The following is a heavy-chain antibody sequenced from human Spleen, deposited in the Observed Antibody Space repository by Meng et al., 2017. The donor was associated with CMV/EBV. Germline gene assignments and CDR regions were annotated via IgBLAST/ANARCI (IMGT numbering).Heavy chain of an antibody. CDR1: GYTFTSND. CDR2: INPSGGST. Sequence: ASVKVSCKASGYTFTSNDINWVRQATGQGLEWMGIINPSGGSTSYAQKFQGRVTMTRDTSTSTVYMELSSLRSEDTAVYFCARGRLGDIVIIPTAHVRDYYYGMDVWGQGTTVTVSS. D-gene: IGHD2-2*01. V-gene: IGHV1-46*01. J-gene: IGHJ6*02. CDR3: ARGRLGDIVIIPTAHVRDYYYGMDV.